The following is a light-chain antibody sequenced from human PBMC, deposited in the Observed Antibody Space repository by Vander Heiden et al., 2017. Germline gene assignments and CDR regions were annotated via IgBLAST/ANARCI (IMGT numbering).Light chain of an antibody. V-gene: IGLV1-47*02. CDR1: NSNIGNNF. Sequence: QSVLPQPPSASGTPGQRVTISCSGSNSNIGNNFLSWYQQLPGTAPKLLFYTNNQRPSGVPDRFSGSKSGTSASLAISGLRSEDEADYYCASWDDSLSGWVFGGGTKLTVL. J-gene: IGLJ3*02. CDR3: ASWDDSLSGWV. CDR2: TNN.